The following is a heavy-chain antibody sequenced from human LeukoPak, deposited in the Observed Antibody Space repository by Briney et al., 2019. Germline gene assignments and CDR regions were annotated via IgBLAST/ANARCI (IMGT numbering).Heavy chain of an antibody. D-gene: IGHD1-26*01. CDR1: GGSISSYY. J-gene: IGHJ4*02. Sequence: SETLSLTCTVSGGSISSYYWSWIRQPAGKGLEWIGRIYTSGSTNYNPSLKSRVTMSVDTSKNQFSLKLSSVTAADTAVYYCARHKELPTPGSYYFDYWGQGTLVTVSS. CDR3: ARHKELPTPGSYYFDY. CDR2: IYTSGST. V-gene: IGHV4-4*07.